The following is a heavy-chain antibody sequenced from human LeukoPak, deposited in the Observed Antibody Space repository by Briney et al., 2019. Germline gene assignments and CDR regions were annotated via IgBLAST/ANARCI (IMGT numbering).Heavy chain of an antibody. D-gene: IGHD1-26*01. CDR1: GYTLTELS. CDR3: ATRGGSYYVDAFDI. J-gene: IGHJ3*02. CDR2: FDPEDGET. V-gene: IGHV1-24*01. Sequence: AASVKVSCKVSGYTLTELSMHWVRQAPGKGLEWMGGFDPEDGETIYAQKFQGRVTMTEDTSTDTAYMELSSLRSEDTAVYYCATRGGSYYVDAFDIWGQGTMVTVSS.